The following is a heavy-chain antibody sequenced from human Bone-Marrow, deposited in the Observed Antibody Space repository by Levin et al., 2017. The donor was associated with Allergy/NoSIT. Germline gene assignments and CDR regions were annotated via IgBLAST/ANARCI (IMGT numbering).Heavy chain of an antibody. D-gene: IGHD2-15*01. CDR1: GSTFTSYA. CDR2: INTNTGNP. V-gene: IGHV7-4-1*02. Sequence: GGSLRLSCKASGSTFTSYAMNWVRQAPGQGLEWMGWINTNTGNPTYAQGFTGRFVFSLDTSVSTAYLQISSLKAEDTAVYYCARVKGILHYGMDVWGQGTTVTVSS. J-gene: IGHJ6*02. CDR3: ARVKGILHYGMDV.